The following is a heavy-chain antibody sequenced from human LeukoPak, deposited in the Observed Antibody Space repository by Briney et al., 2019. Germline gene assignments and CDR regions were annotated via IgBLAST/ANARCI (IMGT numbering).Heavy chain of an antibody. CDR2: INHSGST. J-gene: IGHJ6*03. CDR3: ARCSQYCSSISCYISSYYYMDV. V-gene: IGHV4-34*01. D-gene: IGHD2-2*02. Sequence: SETLSLTCAVYGGSFSGYYWSWIRQPPGKGLEWIGEINHSGSTNYNPSLKSRVTISVDTSKNQFSLKLSSVTAADTAVYYCARCSQYCSSISCYISSYYYMDVWGKGTTVTVSS. CDR1: GGSFSGYY.